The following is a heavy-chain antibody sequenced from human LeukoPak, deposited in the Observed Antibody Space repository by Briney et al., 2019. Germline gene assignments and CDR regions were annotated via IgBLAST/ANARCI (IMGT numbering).Heavy chain of an antibody. V-gene: IGHV1-18*01. CDR2: ISAYNGNT. J-gene: IGHJ6*03. CDR3: ARDRFHYDILTGYYKRDYYYYYMDV. CDR1: GYTFTSYG. Sequence: AASVKVSCKASGYTFTSYGISWVRQAPGQGLEWMGWISAYNGNTNYAQKLQGRVTMTTDTSTSTAYMELRSLRSDDTAVYYCARDRFHYDILTGYYKRDYYYYYMDVWGKGTTVTVSS. D-gene: IGHD3-9*01.